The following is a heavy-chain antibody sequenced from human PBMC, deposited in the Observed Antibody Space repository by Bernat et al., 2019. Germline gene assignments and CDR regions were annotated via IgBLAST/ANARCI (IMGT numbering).Heavy chain of an antibody. D-gene: IGHD6-13*01. V-gene: IGHV3-33*01. Sequence: QVQLVESGGGVVQPGRSLRLSCAASGFTFSSYGMHWVRQAPGKGLEWVAVIWYDGSNKYYADSVKGRFTISRDNSKNTLYLQMNSLRAEDTAVYYCAGDQAAAGTWPYYYYYYGMDVWGQGTTVTVSS. CDR3: AGDQAAAGTWPYYYYYYGMDV. CDR2: IWYDGSNK. CDR1: GFTFSSYG. J-gene: IGHJ6*02.